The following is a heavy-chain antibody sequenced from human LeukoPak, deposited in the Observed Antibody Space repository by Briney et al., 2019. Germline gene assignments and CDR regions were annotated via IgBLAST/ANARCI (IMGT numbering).Heavy chain of an antibody. V-gene: IGHV4-39*01. D-gene: IGHD3-3*01. CDR2: IYYSGST. CDR1: GGSISSSSYY. CDR3: ARVPYYDFWSGFDP. J-gene: IGHJ5*02. Sequence: PSETLSLTCTVSGGSISSSSYYWGWIRQPPGKGLEWIGSIYYSGSTYYNPSLKSRVTISVDTSKNQFSLKLISVTAADTAVYYCARVPYYDFWSGFDPWGQGTLVTVSS.